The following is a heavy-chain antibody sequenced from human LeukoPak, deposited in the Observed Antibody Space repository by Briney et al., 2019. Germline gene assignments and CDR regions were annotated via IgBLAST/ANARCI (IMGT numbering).Heavy chain of an antibody. CDR3: AREVIVHHPAFGD. CDR2: IAPMFEKA. J-gene: IGHJ1*01. Sequence: SVKVSCKTSGDSFTTYSISWVRQAPGQGREWMGDIAPMFEKANYARKFQGRVTMTADQSTSTVYMELSSLESDDTAIYYCAREVIVHHPAFGDWGQGTQVTVSS. V-gene: IGHV1-69*01. D-gene: IGHD2-15*01. CDR1: GDSFTTYS.